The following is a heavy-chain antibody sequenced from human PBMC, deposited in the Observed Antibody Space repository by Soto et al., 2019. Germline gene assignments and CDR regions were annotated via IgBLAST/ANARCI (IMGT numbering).Heavy chain of an antibody. CDR1: GYTFTSYG. CDR3: AREMVRGVGSDY. CDR2: ISTYNGNT. D-gene: IGHD3-10*01. J-gene: IGHJ4*02. V-gene: IGHV1-18*01. Sequence: ASVKVSCKASGYTFTSYGVSWVRQAPGQGLEWMGWISTYNGNTKYAQKLQGRVTMTTDTSTSTAYMELRSLRSDDTAVFYCAREMVRGVGSDYWGQGTLVTVSS.